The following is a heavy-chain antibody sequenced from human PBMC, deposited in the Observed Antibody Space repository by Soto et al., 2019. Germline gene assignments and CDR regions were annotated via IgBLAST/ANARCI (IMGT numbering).Heavy chain of an antibody. D-gene: IGHD3-16*02. CDR3: ARGLRLGELSFSY. CDR1: GGTFSSHA. V-gene: IGHV1-69*01. CDR2: IIPTFGTA. J-gene: IGHJ4*01. Sequence: QVQLVQSGAEVKKPGSSVKVSCKASGGTFSSHAISWVRQAPGQGLEWMGGIIPTFGTAKYAQNFQGRVTITADESTSTANMELSSLRSEDTAVYYCARGLRLGELSFSYWGQGTLVTVSS.